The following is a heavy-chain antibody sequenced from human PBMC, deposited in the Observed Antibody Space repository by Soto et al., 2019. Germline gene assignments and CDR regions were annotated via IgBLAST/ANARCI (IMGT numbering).Heavy chain of an antibody. V-gene: IGHV3-21*01. CDR2: ISSSSSYI. CDR1: YS. J-gene: IGHJ3*02. CDR3: ARVPAATNAFDI. Sequence: YSMNWVRQAPGKGLEWVSSISSSSSYIYYADSVKSRFTISRDNAKNSLYLQMNSLRAEDTAVYYCARVPAATNAFDIWGQGTMVTVSS. D-gene: IGHD2-2*01.